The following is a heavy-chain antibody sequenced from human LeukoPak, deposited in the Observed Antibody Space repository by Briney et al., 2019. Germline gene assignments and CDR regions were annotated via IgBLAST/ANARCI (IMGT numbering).Heavy chain of an antibody. CDR1: GFTFSSYW. D-gene: IGHD6-19*01. J-gene: IGHJ6*03. CDR3: AKDSGQWLNNYYYYYMDV. Sequence: PGGSLRLSCAASGFTFSSYWMHWVRQAPGKGLVWVSRINSDGSSTSYADSVKGRFTISRDNSKNSLYLQMNSLRAEDTALYYCAKDSGQWLNNYYYYYMDVWGKGTTVTVSS. V-gene: IGHV3-74*01. CDR2: INSDGSST.